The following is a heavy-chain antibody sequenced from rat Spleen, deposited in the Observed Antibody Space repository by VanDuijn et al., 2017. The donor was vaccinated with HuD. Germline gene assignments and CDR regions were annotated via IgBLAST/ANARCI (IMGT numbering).Heavy chain of an antibody. CDR3: ARGTTVATKVMDA. J-gene: IGHJ2*01. V-gene: IGHV5-19*01. Sequence: EVQLVESGGGLVQPGRSLKLSCAASGFTFSNYGMHWIRQAPTKGLEWVASISPSGGSTYYRDSVKGRFTISRDNAKSTLYLQMDSLRSEDTATYYWARGTTVATKVMDAWGQGVMVTVSS. D-gene: IGHD1-8*01. CDR2: ISPSGGST. CDR1: GFTFSNYG.